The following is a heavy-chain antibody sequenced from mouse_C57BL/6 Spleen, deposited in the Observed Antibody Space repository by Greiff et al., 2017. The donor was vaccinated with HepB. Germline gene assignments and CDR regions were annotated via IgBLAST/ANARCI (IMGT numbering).Heavy chain of an antibody. J-gene: IGHJ2*01. CDR3: ARSYSNSVWDY. V-gene: IGHV1-82*01. Sequence: QVQLKQSGPELVKPGASVKISCKASGYAFSSSWMNWVKQRPGKGLEWIGRIYPGDGDTNYNGKFKGKATLTADKSSSTAYMQLSSLTSEDSAVYFCARSYSNSVWDYWGQGTTLTVSS. CDR1: GYAFSSSW. CDR2: IYPGDGDT. D-gene: IGHD2-5*01.